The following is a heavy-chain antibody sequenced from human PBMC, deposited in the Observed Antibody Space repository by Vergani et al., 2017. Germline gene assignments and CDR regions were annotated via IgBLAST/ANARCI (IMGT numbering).Heavy chain of an antibody. D-gene: IGHD6-19*01. CDR1: NDSVSNTIYY. Sequence: QVQLQESGPGLVKPSETLSLTCTVSNDSVSNTIYYWGWIRQTPGKGLEWIGSIYYSGSTYYNPSLKSRVTISVDTSKNQFSLKLSSVTAADTAVYYCASRYSSGWYYIGGYYGMDVWGQGTTVTVSS. CDR3: ASRYSSGWYYIGGYYGMDV. J-gene: IGHJ6*02. CDR2: IYYSGST. V-gene: IGHV4-39*01.